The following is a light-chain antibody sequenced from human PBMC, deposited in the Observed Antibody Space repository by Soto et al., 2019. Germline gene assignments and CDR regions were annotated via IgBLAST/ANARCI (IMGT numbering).Light chain of an antibody. CDR3: AAWDDSLNGYV. CDR1: SSNIGSKT. J-gene: IGLJ1*01. CDR2: SNN. Sequence: QAVVTQPPSTSGTPGQRVTISCSGSSSNIGSKTVNWYQHLPGTAPELLIYSNNQRPSGVPERFSGSKSGTSASLAVSGLQSEDEADYYCAAWDDSLNGYVFGTGTKLTVL. V-gene: IGLV1-44*01.